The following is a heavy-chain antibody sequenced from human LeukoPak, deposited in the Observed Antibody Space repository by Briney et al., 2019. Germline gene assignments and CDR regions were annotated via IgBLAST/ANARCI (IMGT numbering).Heavy chain of an antibody. CDR1: GGSMSSYY. CDR3: ARYMGFSSGWTNWFDP. J-gene: IGHJ5*02. CDR2: IYYSGST. D-gene: IGHD6-19*01. V-gene: IGHV4-59*01. Sequence: SETLSLTCTVSGGSMSSYYWNWIRQPPGKGLEWIGYIYYSGSTNYNPSLKSRVTMSVDTSKNQFSLNVSSVTAADTAVYYCARYMGFSSGWTNWFDPWGQGTQVTVSS.